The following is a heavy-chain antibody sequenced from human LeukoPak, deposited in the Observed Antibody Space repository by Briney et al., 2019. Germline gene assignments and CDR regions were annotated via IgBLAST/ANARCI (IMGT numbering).Heavy chain of an antibody. V-gene: IGHV3-74*01. Sequence: PGGSLRLSCAASGFXFSNYWIHWVRQAPGKGLEWVSRINPDGSDSYYADSVKGRFTMSRDNAKNTVYLQMDSLRAEDTALFYCVRQAVPGESGIAYWGRGTLVTVSS. CDR3: VRQAVPGESGIAY. CDR2: INPDGSDS. J-gene: IGHJ4*02. CDR1: GFXFSNYW. D-gene: IGHD6-13*01.